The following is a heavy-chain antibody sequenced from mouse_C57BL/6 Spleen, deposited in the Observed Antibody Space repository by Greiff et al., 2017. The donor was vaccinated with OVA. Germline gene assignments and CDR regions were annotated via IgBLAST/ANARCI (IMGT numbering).Heavy chain of an antibody. CDR1: GYAFTNYL. D-gene: IGHD2-5*01. Sequence: VQLQQSGAELVRPGTSVKVSCKASGYAFTNYLIEWVKQRLGQGLEWIGVINPGSGGTNYNEKFKGKATLTADKSSSTAYMQLSSLTSEDSAVYFCARSVGYSNYEGAYFDYWGQGTTLTVSS. CDR3: ARSVGYSNYEGAYFDY. V-gene: IGHV1-54*01. CDR2: INPGSGGT. J-gene: IGHJ2*01.